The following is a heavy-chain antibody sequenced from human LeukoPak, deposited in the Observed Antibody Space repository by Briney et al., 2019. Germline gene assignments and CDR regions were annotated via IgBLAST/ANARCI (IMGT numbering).Heavy chain of an antibody. V-gene: IGHV3-48*03. CDR2: ISSSGSTI. Sequence: QPGGSLRLSCAASGFTFSSYEMNWVRQAPGKGLEWVSYISSSGSTIYYADSVKGRFTISRDNAKNSLYLQMNSLRAEDTALCYCARDGSGYDYPHYDYWGQGTLVTVSS. J-gene: IGHJ4*02. CDR1: GFTFSSYE. CDR3: ARDGSGYDYPHYDY. D-gene: IGHD5-12*01.